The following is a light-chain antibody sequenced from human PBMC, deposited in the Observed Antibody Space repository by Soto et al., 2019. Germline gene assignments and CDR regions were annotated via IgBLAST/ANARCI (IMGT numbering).Light chain of an antibody. Sequence: DIQMTQSPSSLSASVGDRVTITCRASQSISSFLNWYQQKPGKAPKVLIYAASSLQSGVPSRFSGSGSGTDFTLTIGSLQPEDFATYYCQHSYRTPWTFGQGTKVEIK. CDR1: QSISSF. V-gene: IGKV1-39*01. J-gene: IGKJ1*01. CDR2: AAS. CDR3: QHSYRTPWT.